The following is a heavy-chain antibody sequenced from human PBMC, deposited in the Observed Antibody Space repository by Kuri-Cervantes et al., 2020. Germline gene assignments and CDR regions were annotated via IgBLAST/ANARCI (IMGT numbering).Heavy chain of an antibody. Sequence: SVKVSCKASGYSFIRYGINCVRLAPGQGLEWMGGIIPIFGTANYAQKFQGRVTITTDESTSTAYMELSSLRSEDTAVYYCAGVDTAMGRFDYWGQGTLVTVSS. CDR1: GYSFIRYG. CDR2: IIPIFGTA. CDR3: AGVDTAMGRFDY. D-gene: IGHD5-18*01. V-gene: IGHV1-69*05. J-gene: IGHJ4*02.